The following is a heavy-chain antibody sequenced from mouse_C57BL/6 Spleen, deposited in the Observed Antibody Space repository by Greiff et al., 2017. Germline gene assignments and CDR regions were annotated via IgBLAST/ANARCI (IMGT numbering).Heavy chain of an antibody. J-gene: IGHJ3*01. Sequence: QVQLQQSGTELVKPGASVKLSCKASGYTFTSYWMHWVKQRPGQGLEWIGNINPSNGGTNYNEKIKSKATLTVDKSSSTAYMQLSSLTSKDSAVCDCAREGRSYDVAWFAYWGKGTLVTVSA. D-gene: IGHD2-12*01. CDR2: INPSNGGT. CDR3: AREGRSYDVAWFAY. CDR1: GYTFTSYW. V-gene: IGHV1-53*01.